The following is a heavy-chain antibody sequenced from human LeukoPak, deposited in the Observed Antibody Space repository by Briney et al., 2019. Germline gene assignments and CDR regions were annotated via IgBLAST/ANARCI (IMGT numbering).Heavy chain of an antibody. J-gene: IGHJ6*03. CDR2: IYASGIA. V-gene: IGHV4-4*07. CDR3: VRVRSSRRTIYYYYYIDA. CDR1: VGSITSDY. Sequence: PSETLSLTCTLSVGSITSDYWTSSREPAGPELEGFGGIYASGIANYNPTPRPRVTVSLYTSKRQFTLNPSSVTAAPPDACQCVRVRSSRRTIYYYYYIDAWGKGNTVTVSS. D-gene: IGHD6-13*01.